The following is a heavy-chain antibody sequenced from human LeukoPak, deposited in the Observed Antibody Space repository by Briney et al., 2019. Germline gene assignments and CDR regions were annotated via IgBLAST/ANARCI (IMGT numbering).Heavy chain of an antibody. CDR1: GYTFTGYY. D-gene: IGHD1-26*01. CDR3: ARAYSGSYVGFDY. J-gene: IGHJ4*02. V-gene: IGHV1-2*04. Sequence: GASVKVSCKASGYTFTGYYMHWVRQAPGQGLEWMGWIDPNSGGTNYAQKFQGWVTMTRDTSISTAYMELSRLRSDDTAVYCCARAYSGSYVGFDYWGQGTLVTVSS. CDR2: IDPNSGGT.